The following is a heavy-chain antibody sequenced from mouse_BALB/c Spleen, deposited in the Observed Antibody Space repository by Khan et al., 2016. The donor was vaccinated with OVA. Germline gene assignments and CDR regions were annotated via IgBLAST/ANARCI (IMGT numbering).Heavy chain of an antibody. CDR2: ISSDSNTI. CDR1: GFTFTSYG. CDR3: ATSYFYGYYFDY. J-gene: IGHJ2*01. V-gene: IGHV5-17*02. D-gene: IGHD1-1*01. Sequence: EVNVVESGGGLVQSGGSRKLSCAASGFTFTSYGMHWIRQAPEKGLEWVAYISSDSNTIYYADTVKGRFTISRDNPKNTLFLQMTSLRSGDTAMYFCATSYFYGYYFDYWGQGTTLTVSS.